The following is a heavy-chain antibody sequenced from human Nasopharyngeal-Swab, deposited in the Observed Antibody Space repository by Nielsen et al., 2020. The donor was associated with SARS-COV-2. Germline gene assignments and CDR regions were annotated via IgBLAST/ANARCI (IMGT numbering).Heavy chain of an antibody. CDR1: GCSISSGGYS. Sequence: SETLSLTCAVSGCSISSGGYSWSWIRQPPGKGLEWIGYIYHSGSTYYNPSLKSRVTISVDRSKNQFSLKLSSVTAADTAVYYCARGGIPTDAFDIWGQGTMVTVSS. V-gene: IGHV4-30-2*01. CDR3: ARGGIPTDAFDI. J-gene: IGHJ3*02. CDR2: IYHSGST. D-gene: IGHD3-16*01.